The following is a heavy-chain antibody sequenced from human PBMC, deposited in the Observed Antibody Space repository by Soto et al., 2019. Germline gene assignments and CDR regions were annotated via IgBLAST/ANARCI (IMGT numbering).Heavy chain of an antibody. CDR3: ARGRASGSYYLLDY. CDR2: INPNSGNI. V-gene: IGHV1-8*01. Sequence: ASVKVSCRASGNTFTSYDINWVRQATGHGLEWMGWINPNSGNIGYAQKFQGRVTMTRDTAIRTAYMEVSRLRSDDTAVYYCARGRASGSYYLLDYWGQGTLVTVSS. CDR1: GNTFTSYD. D-gene: IGHD3-10*01. J-gene: IGHJ4*02.